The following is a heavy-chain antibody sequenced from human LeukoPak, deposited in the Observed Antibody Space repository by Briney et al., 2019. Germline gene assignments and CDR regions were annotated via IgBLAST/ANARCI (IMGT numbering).Heavy chain of an antibody. Sequence: SETLSLTCTVSGGSISSYYWSWLRQPPGKGLEWIGYIYYSGSTNYNPSPKSRVTISVDTSKNQFSLKLSSVTAADTAVYYCARVRADYDSSGYYFDYWGQGTLVTVSS. CDR1: GGSISSYY. J-gene: IGHJ4*02. CDR2: IYYSGST. CDR3: ARVRADYDSSGYYFDY. D-gene: IGHD3-22*01. V-gene: IGHV4-59*01.